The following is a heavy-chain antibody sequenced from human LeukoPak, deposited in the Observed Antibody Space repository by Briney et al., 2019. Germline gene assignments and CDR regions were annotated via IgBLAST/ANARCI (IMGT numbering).Heavy chain of an antibody. Sequence: SETLSLTCSVSGGSISHYYWNWIRQPAGKGLEWIGRLHASGSTRYNPSFGTRVTMSADTSKNQLSLKLTSVTAADPALYFCARDQSGSGGHNNDAFDIWGQGTMVTVYS. V-gene: IGHV4-4*07. CDR2: LHASGST. D-gene: IGHD3-16*01. J-gene: IGHJ3*02. CDR3: ARDQSGSGGHNNDAFDI. CDR1: GGSISHYY.